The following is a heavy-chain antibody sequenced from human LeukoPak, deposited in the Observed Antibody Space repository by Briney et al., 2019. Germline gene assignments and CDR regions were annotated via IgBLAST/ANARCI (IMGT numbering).Heavy chain of an antibody. D-gene: IGHD2-2*03. CDR3: ARHYGLTDFDY. CDR2: IYYSGST. V-gene: IGHV4-39*01. J-gene: IGHJ4*02. CDR1: GGSISSSNYY. Sequence: PSETLSLTCTISGGSISSSNYYWGWIRQPPGKGLEWIGSIYYSGSTYYNPSLKSRVTISVDTSKNQFSLKLSSVTAADTAVYYCARHYGLTDFDYWGQGTLVTVSS.